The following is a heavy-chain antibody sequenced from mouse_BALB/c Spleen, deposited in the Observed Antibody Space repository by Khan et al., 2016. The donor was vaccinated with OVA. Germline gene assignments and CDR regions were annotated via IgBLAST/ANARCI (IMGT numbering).Heavy chain of an antibody. D-gene: IGHD2-4*01. CDR1: GFPLTGYG. J-gene: IGHJ4*01. Sequence: QVQLKESGPGPVAPSQSLSITCTVSGFPLTGYGVNWVRQPPGKGLEWLGMIWGDGSTDYNSALKSRLSISKDNSKSQVFLKMNSLHTDDTARYYCAREIYYDYAYYYAMDYWGQGTSVTVSS. CDR3: AREIYYDYAYYYAMDY. V-gene: IGHV2-6-7*01. CDR2: IWGDGST.